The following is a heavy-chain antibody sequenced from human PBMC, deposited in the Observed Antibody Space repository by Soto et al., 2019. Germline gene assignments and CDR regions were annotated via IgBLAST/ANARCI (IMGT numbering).Heavy chain of an antibody. J-gene: IGHJ4*02. Sequence: PGGSLRLSCAASGFTFSSYAMSWVRQAPGKGLEWVSAISGSGGSTYYADSVKGRFTISRDNSKNTLYLQMNSLRAEDTAVYYCARDKGYCSDTSCPDFDYWGQGTLVTVSS. V-gene: IGHV3-23*01. D-gene: IGHD2-15*01. CDR3: ARDKGYCSDTSCPDFDY. CDR2: ISGSGGST. CDR1: GFTFSSYA.